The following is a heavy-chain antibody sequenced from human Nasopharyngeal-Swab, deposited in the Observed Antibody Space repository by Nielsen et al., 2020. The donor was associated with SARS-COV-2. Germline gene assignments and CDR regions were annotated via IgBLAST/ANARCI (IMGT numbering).Heavy chain of an antibody. Sequence: LRLSCTVSGGSISSGGYYWSWIRQHPGKGLEWIGCIYYSGSTYYNPSLKSRVTISVDTSKNQFSLKLSSVTAADTAVYYCARARRNFVVVSAFDYWGQGTLVTVSS. V-gene: IGHV4-31*03. CDR2: IYYSGST. J-gene: IGHJ4*02. CDR3: ARARRNFVVVSAFDY. CDR1: GGSISSGGYY. D-gene: IGHD2-21*02.